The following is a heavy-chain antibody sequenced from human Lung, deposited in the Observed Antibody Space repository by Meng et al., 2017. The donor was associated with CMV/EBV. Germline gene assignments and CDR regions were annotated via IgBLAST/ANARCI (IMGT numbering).Heavy chain of an antibody. D-gene: IGHD3-3*01. V-gene: IGHV3-23*01. Sequence: GGSLRLXCAASGFTFSSYAMSWVRQAPGKGLEWVSAISGSGGSTYYADSVTGRFTISRDNSKNTLYLQMNSLRAEDTAVYYCAKEAGWGLTRFLEWLSGLDYWGQGTLVTVSS. CDR1: GFTFSSYA. J-gene: IGHJ4*02. CDR3: AKEAGWGLTRFLEWLSGLDY. CDR2: ISGSGGST.